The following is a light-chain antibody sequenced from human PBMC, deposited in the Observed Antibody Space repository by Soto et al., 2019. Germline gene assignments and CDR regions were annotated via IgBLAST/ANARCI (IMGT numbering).Light chain of an antibody. J-gene: IGKJ4*01. CDR2: DAS. V-gene: IGKV3-11*01. CDR1: QSVSSY. Sequence: EIVLTQSPATLSLSPGERATLSCRASQSVSSYLVWYQQKPGQAPRLLIYDASNRAPGIPARFSGSGSGTDFTLTISSLEPEDFAVYSCQQRSDWPPLTFGGGTKVEIK. CDR3: QQRSDWPPLT.